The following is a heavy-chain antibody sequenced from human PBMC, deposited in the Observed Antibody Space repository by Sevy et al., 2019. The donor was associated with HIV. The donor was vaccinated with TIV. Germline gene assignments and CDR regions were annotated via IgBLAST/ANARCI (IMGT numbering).Heavy chain of an antibody. D-gene: IGHD2-2*01. CDR2: INESGII. J-gene: IGHJ5*02. CDR3: ARSPPVVVVPGAPSWFDP. CDR1: DGSFSGYY. V-gene: IGHV4-34*01. Sequence: SETLSLTCAVHDGSFSGYYWNWIRQLPGKGLEWIGEINESGIIYYNPSLKSRDTISVDTSKKQFSLKLNSVTAADTAVYFCARSPPVVVVPGAPSWFDPWGQGTLVTVSS.